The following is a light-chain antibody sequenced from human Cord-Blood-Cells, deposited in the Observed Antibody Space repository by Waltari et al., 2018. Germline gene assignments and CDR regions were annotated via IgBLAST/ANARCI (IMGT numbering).Light chain of an antibody. V-gene: IGKV1-39*01. CDR1: QSISSY. CDR2: AAS. Sequence: DIQMTQSPSSLSASVGDRVTITCGASQSISSYLNWDQQKPGKAPKLLIYAASSLQSGVPSRFSGSGSGTDFTLTISSLQPEDFATYYCQQSYSTPYTFGQGTKLEIK. CDR3: QQSYSTPYT. J-gene: IGKJ2*01.